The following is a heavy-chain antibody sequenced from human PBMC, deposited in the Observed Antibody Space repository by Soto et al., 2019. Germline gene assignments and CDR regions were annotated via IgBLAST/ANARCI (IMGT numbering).Heavy chain of an antibody. Sequence: SETLSLTCTVSGGSISSYYWSWIRQPPGKGLEWIGYIYYRGSTNYNPSLKSRVTISVDTSKNQFSLKLSSVTAADTAVYYCASSGYYGSGSYNWFDPWGQGTLVTVSS. CDR1: GGSISSYY. J-gene: IGHJ5*02. V-gene: IGHV4-59*01. CDR2: IYYRGST. CDR3: ASSGYYGSGSYNWFDP. D-gene: IGHD3-10*01.